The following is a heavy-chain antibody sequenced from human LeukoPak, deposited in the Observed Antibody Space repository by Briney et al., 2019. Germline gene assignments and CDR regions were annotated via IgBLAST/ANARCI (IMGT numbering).Heavy chain of an antibody. J-gene: IGHJ6*02. V-gene: IGHV3-9*01. CDR3: AKDTLYYYYYGMDV. Sequence: GGSLRLSCAASGFTFDDYAMHWVRQAPGKGLEWVSGISWNSGSIGYADSVKGRFTISRDNAKNSLYLQMNSLRAEDTALYYCAKDTLYYYYYGMDVWGQGTTVTVSS. CDR2: ISWNSGSI. CDR1: GFTFDDYA.